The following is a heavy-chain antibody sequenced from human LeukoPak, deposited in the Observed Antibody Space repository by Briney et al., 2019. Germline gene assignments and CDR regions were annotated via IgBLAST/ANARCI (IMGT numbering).Heavy chain of an antibody. J-gene: IGHJ3*02. CDR2: MNPNSGST. CDR3: ATDRVVPATLNAFDI. Sequence: GASVKDSCKASGYTFTSYDINWVRQATGQGLEWMGWMNPNSGSTGYAQKFQGRVTMNRNTSISTAYMELSSLRSEDTAVYYCATDRVVPATLNAFDIWGQGTMVTVSS. CDR1: GYTFTSYD. D-gene: IGHD2-2*01. V-gene: IGHV1-8*02.